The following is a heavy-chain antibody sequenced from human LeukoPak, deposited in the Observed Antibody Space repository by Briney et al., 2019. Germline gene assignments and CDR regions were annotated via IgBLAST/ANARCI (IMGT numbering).Heavy chain of an antibody. D-gene: IGHD3-22*01. V-gene: IGHV3-53*01. Sequence: GGSLRLSCAASGFTVSSNYMSWVRQAPGKGLEWVSVIYSGGSTYYADSVKGRFTISRDNSKNTLYLQMNSLRAEDTAVYYCARDTYYYDSGGSPEFDYWGQGTLVTVSS. CDR3: ARDTYYYDSGGSPEFDY. CDR1: GFTVSSNY. CDR2: IYSGGST. J-gene: IGHJ4*02.